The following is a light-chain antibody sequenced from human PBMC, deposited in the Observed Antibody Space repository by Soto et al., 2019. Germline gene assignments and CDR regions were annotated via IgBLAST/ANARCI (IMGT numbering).Light chain of an antibody. J-gene: IGKJ1*01. Sequence: DIQMTQSPSSLSASVGDRVTITCRASQRISSWLAWYQQKPGKAPKLMIYKASNLEDGVPARFSGSGSGTDFTLTIGRLEPEDFAVYYCQQYGSSGTFGQGTKVDI. CDR3: QQYGSSGT. CDR1: QRISSW. CDR2: KAS. V-gene: IGKV1-5*03.